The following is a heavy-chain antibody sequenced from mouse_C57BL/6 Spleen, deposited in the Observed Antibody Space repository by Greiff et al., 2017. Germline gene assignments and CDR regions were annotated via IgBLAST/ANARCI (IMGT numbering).Heavy chain of an antibody. CDR2: INPGGGDT. CDR1: GYTFNNYW. CDR3: ARDNYGSSSKNAMDY. D-gene: IGHD1-1*01. V-gene: IGHV1-80*01. J-gene: IGHJ4*01. Sequence: QVQLEQSGAELVKPGASVKLSCKASGYTFNNYWMNWVRQRPGKGLEWVGKINPGGGDTNYNDKFKGKATLTADKAYSTVYLQLSRLTSEDSAVYFCARDNYGSSSKNAMDYWGQGTSVTVSS.